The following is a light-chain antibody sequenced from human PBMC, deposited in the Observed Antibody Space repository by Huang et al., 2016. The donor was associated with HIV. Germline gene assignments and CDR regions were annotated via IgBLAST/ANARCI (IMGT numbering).Light chain of an antibody. V-gene: IGKV1-NL1*01. J-gene: IGKJ1*01. CDR3: QQYDSTPRT. CDR1: QGISRS. CDR2: AAS. Sequence: DIQMTQSPSSLSASVGDRVTITCRASQGISRSLAGYQQKLGKAPKLLLHAASSLESGVPSRFSGSGSGTDYSLTISSLQPEDFATYYCQQYDSTPRTFGQGTKVEIK.